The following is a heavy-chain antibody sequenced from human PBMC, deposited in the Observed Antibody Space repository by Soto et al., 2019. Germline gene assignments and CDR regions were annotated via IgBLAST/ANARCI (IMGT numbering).Heavy chain of an antibody. CDR3: ARDPPYYYDSSGYWYY. J-gene: IGHJ4*02. Sequence: QVQLVQSGAEVKKPGASVKVSCKASGYTFTSYGISWVRQAPGQGLEWMGWISAYNGNTNYAQKLQGRVTMTTDTSTSTADMELRSLRSDDTAVYYCARDPPYYYDSSGYWYYWGQGTLVTVSS. CDR2: ISAYNGNT. D-gene: IGHD3-22*01. CDR1: GYTFTSYG. V-gene: IGHV1-18*01.